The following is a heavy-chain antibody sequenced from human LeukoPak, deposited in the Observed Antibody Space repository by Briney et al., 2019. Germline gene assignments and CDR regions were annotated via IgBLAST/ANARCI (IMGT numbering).Heavy chain of an antibody. Sequence: GSLRLSCAASGFTFGDYYMSWIRQAPGKGLEWVSYISSSGSTIYYADSVKGRFTISRDNAKNSLYLQMNSLRAEDTAVYYCARDTSYYCSSTSCYFGAYYYYGMDVWGQGTTVTVSS. V-gene: IGHV3-11*01. CDR1: GFTFGDYY. D-gene: IGHD2-2*01. CDR3: ARDTSYYCSSTSCYFGAYYYYGMDV. CDR2: ISSSGSTI. J-gene: IGHJ6*02.